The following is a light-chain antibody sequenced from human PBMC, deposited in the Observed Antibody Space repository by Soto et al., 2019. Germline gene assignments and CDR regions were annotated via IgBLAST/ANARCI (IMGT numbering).Light chain of an antibody. CDR3: QQYGGSPHT. V-gene: IGKV3-20*01. Sequence: IVLTQSPGTLSLSPGERATLSCRASQSVSRSHLAWYQQAPGQAPRLLIYGASNRAPGIPDRFSGSGSGTDFTLIISRLEPEDFAGYYCQQYGGSPHTFGGGTKVEIK. CDR1: QSVSRSH. CDR2: GAS. J-gene: IGKJ4*01.